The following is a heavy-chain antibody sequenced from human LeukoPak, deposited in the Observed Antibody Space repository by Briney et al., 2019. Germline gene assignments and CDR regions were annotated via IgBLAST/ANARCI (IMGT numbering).Heavy chain of an antibody. CDR3: ASVTLYDFWSGYYNWFDP. CDR1: GGTFSSYA. CDR2: IIPIFGTA. D-gene: IGHD3-3*01. Sequence: SVKVSCKASGGTFSSYAISWVRQAPGQGLEWMGGIIPIFGTANYAQKFQGRVTITADESTSTAYMELSSLRSEDTAVYYCASVTLYDFWSGYYNWFDPWGQGTLVTVSS. J-gene: IGHJ5*02. V-gene: IGHV1-69*01.